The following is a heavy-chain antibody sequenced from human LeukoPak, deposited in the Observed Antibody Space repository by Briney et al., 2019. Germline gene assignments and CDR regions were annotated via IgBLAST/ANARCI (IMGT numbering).Heavy chain of an antibody. D-gene: IGHD3-22*01. CDR2: INAGNGNT. V-gene: IGHV1-3*01. CDR1: GYTFTSYG. CDR3: AAPPSYDSSGYYYGMDV. J-gene: IGHJ6*02. Sequence: ASVKVSCKASGYTFTSYGISWVRQAPGQRLEWMGWINAGNGNTKYSQKFQGRVTITRDTSASTAYMELSSLRSEDTAVYYCAAPPSYDSSGYYYGMDVWGQGTTVTVSS.